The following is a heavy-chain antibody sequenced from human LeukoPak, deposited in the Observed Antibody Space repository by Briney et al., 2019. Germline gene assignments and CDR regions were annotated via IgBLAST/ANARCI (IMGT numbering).Heavy chain of an antibody. Sequence: PSETLSLTCTVSGGSISSSSYYWGWIRQPPGKGLEWIGSIYYSGSTYYNPSLNSRVTTSVDTSKNQFSLKLSSVTAADTAVYYCARRDATSVAGPFDYWGQGTLVTVSS. CDR2: IYYSGST. D-gene: IGHD6-19*01. V-gene: IGHV4-39*01. J-gene: IGHJ4*02. CDR1: GGSISSSSYY. CDR3: ARRDATSVAGPFDY.